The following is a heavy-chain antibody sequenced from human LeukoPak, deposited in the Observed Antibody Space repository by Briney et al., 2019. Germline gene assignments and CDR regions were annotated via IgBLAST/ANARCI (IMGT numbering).Heavy chain of an antibody. CDR3: ARDWCSGGSCYSSWLDP. D-gene: IGHD2-15*01. CDR2: IFYCSST. J-gene: IGHJ5*02. V-gene: IGHV4-61*01. Sequence: SETLSLTCTVSGGSVGSGSYYWRWIRQPPGRGLEWIGFIFYCSSTNYNPTLKSRVTIGGDTTNNQFSLRLSSVTAAGPAVYYCARDWCSGGSCYSSWLDPWGQGTLVTVSS. CDR1: GGSVGSGSYY.